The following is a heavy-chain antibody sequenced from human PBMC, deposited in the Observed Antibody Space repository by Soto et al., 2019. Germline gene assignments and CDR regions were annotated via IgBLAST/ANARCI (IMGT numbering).Heavy chain of an antibody. J-gene: IGHJ6*02. CDR1: GLSLTTNGLS. V-gene: IGHV2-5*02. CDR3: AHSSTDLNPARDV. D-gene: IGHD3-3*01. CDR2: IYWDDDK. Sequence: QITLKESGPTLVKPTQTLTLTCAFSGLSLTTNGLSVGWVRQPPGKALEWLALIYWDDDKRYSPSLKSRLTITRDTSKTQVVLTMTNMDPVDTATYYCAHSSTDLNPARDVWGHGTTVSVSS.